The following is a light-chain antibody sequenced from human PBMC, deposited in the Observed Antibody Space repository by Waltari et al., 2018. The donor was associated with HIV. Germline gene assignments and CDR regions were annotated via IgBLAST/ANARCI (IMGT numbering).Light chain of an antibody. V-gene: IGKV1-12*01. J-gene: IGKJ4*01. CDR1: QGISHH. Sequence: DIQVTQSPSFVSASVGDKITITCRATQGISHHLAWYQQRPGRAPHLLIYDASRLQGGVPSRFSGTGSGTDFALTISDLQPEDFAIYYCQQAKSFPHTFGGGTKV. CDR2: DAS. CDR3: QQAKSFPHT.